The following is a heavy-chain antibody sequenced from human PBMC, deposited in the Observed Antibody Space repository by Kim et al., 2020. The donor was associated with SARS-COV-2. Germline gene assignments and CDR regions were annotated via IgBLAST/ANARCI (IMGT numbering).Heavy chain of an antibody. CDR3: AKDLILRWAYYFDY. CDR2: FSGSGGST. CDR1: GFTFSSYA. Sequence: GGSLRLSCAASGFTFSSYAMSWVRQAPGKGLEWVSAFSGSGGSTYYADSVKSRFTISRDNSKNTLYLQMNSLRAEDTAVYYCAKDLILRWAYYFDYWGQGTLVTVSS. D-gene: IGHD4-17*01. V-gene: IGHV3-23*01. J-gene: IGHJ4*02.